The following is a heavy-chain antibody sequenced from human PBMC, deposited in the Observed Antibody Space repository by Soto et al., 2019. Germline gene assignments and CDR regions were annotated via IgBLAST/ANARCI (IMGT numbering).Heavy chain of an antibody. D-gene: IGHD3-10*01. V-gene: IGHV4-30-4*01. CDR2: IYYSGST. J-gene: IGHJ5*02. Sequence: SETLSLTCTVSGGSISSGDYYWSWIRQPPGKGLEWIGYIYYSGSTYYNPSLKSRVTISVDTSKNQFSLKLSSVTAADTAVYYCASRYGSGSYYNMFDPWGQGTLVTVSS. CDR1: GGSISSGDYY. CDR3: ASRYGSGSYYNMFDP.